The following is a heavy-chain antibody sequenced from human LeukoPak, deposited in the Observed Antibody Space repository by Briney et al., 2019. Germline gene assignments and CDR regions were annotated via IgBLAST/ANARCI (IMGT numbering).Heavy chain of an antibody. D-gene: IGHD3-22*01. V-gene: IGHV3-33*06. Sequence: GRSLRLSCAASGFTFSSYGMHWVRQAPGKGLEWVAVIWYDGSNKYYADSVKGRFTISRDNSKNTLYLHMSSLRAEDTAVYFCAKRGVVIRVILVGFHKEAYYFDSWGQGALVTVSS. CDR3: AKRGVVIRVILVGFHKEAYYFDS. J-gene: IGHJ4*02. CDR2: IWYDGSNK. CDR1: GFTFSSYG.